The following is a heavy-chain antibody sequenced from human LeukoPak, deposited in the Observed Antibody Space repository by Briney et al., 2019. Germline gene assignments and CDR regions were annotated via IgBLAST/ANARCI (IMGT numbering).Heavy chain of an antibody. J-gene: IGHJ4*02. D-gene: IGHD3-16*02. V-gene: IGHV4-34*01. CDR2: INHSGST. Sequence: SETLSLTCAVYGGSFSGYYWSWICQPPGKGLEWIGEINHSGSTNYNPSLKSRVTISVDTSKNQFSLKLSSVTAADTAVYYCARGRYVWGSYRPFDYWGQGTLVTVSS. CDR3: ARGRYVWGSYRPFDY. CDR1: GGSFSGYY.